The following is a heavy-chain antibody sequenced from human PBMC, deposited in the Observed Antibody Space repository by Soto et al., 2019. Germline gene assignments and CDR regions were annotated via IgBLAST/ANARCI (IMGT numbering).Heavy chain of an antibody. D-gene: IGHD3-22*01. CDR2: IYYSGST. V-gene: IGHV4-59*01. Sequence: SETLSLTCTVSGGSISSYYWSWIRQPPGKGLEWIGYIYYSGSTNYNPSLKSRVTISVDTSKNQFSLKLSSVTAADTAVYYCARDTPGGAVDSGSPDYGGQETLVTVSS. J-gene: IGHJ4*02. CDR1: GGSISSYY. CDR3: ARDTPGGAVDSGSPDY.